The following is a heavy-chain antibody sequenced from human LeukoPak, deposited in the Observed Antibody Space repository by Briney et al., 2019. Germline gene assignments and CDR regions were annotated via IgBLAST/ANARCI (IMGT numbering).Heavy chain of an antibody. Sequence: PGGSLSLSCAASGFTFSYAWMSWVRHTPGKGLEWVARIKPKTEGGTTDYAAPVKGRFTISRDDSKNTVFLQMNSLNTEDTAVYYCTTRVNRDGYNWAYDFWGQRTVVTVSS. CDR1: GFTFSYAW. CDR3: TTRVNRDGYNWAYDF. V-gene: IGHV3-15*01. J-gene: IGHJ4*02. CDR2: IKPKTEGGTT. D-gene: IGHD5-24*01.